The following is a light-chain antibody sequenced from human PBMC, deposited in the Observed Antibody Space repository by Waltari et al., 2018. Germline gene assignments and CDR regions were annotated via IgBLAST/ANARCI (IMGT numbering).Light chain of an antibody. J-gene: IGKJ1*01. CDR2: LAS. CDR1: RSLLHSHGHNC. Sequence: DIVMTQSPLSLPVTPGEPASISCRSSRSLLHSHGHNCLDWYLQKPGQSPQLLSYLASNRASGVPDRFRGRGAGTDFTLNITRVEAEDVGIYYCIQTLQNLWTFGQGTEVEIK. CDR3: IQTLQNLWT. V-gene: IGKV2-28*01.